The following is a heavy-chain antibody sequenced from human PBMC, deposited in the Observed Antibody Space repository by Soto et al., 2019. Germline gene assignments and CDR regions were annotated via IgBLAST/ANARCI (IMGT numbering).Heavy chain of an antibody. Sequence: QAQLQESGPGPVKPSETLSLTCTVSGGSVSGGTHYWSWIRQPPGKGLEWIGYIYNSGSTNYNPSRKCRVTISVDTSKNQFSLKLSSVTAADTAVYYCARGYRTSWYWFDLWGRGTLVTVSS. D-gene: IGHD6-13*01. CDR3: ARGYRTSWYWFDL. CDR1: GGSVSGGTHY. CDR2: IYNSGST. J-gene: IGHJ2*01. V-gene: IGHV4-61*01.